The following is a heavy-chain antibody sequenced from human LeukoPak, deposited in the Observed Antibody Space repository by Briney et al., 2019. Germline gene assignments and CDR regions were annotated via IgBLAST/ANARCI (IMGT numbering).Heavy chain of an antibody. CDR2: ITSSSSYI. J-gene: IGHJ6*03. CDR3: TRDGDTGRVGGYYYYMDF. V-gene: IGHV3-21*01. CDR1: GFTFSRFT. Sequence: PGGSLRLSCAASGFTFSRFTMNWVRQAPGKGLEWVSSITSSSSYIYYADSVKGRFSISRDNAKNSLYLQMNTLRAEDTAVYYGTRDGDTGRVGGYYYYMDFWAKGTTVTAS. D-gene: IGHD2-21*01.